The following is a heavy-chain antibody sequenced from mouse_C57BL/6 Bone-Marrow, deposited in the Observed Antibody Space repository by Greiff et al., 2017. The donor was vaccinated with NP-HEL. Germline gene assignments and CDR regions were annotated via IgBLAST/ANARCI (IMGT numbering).Heavy chain of an antibody. V-gene: IGHV1-69*01. Sequence: QVQLQQPGAELVMPGASVKLSCKASGYNFTSYWMHWVKQRPGQGLEWIGEIDPADSYTNYNQKFKGKSTLTVDKSSSTAYMQLSSLTSEDSAVYYCAIYYGYPYAMDYWGQGTSVTVSS. CDR1: GYNFTSYW. J-gene: IGHJ4*01. CDR2: IDPADSYT. D-gene: IGHD2-2*01. CDR3: AIYYGYPYAMDY.